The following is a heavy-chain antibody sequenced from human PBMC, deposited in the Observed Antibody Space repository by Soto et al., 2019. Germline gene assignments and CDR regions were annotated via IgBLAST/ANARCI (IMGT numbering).Heavy chain of an antibody. CDR1: NGSMDSRDHS. CDR2: FYHSGST. D-gene: IGHD3-22*01. J-gene: IGHJ4*02. CDR3: ARIYWLRDSSGYRHPFDY. V-gene: IGHV4-30-4*01. Sequence: QVQLLESGPGLVKPSQTLSLTCTVSNGSMDSRDHSWSWIRQSPGRGLEWIGHFYHSGSTYYNPSLRSRASISNDLSKNQCFRELGSVTGADTAVYFCARIYWLRDSSGYRHPFDYCGQGTLVTVSS.